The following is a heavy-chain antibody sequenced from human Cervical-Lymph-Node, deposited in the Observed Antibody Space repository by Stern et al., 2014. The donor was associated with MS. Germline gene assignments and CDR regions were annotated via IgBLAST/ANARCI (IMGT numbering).Heavy chain of an antibody. J-gene: IGHJ6*02. Sequence: QVQLVQSGAEVKKPGASVKVSCKASGYTFTSNGITWVRQAPGQGLEYMGWISAYNGDTNYAQKLQGRVTMTTDTSTGTAYMELRSLRSDDTAVYYCARDRGYYYGLDVWGQGTTVIVSS. CDR3: ARDRGYYYGLDV. V-gene: IGHV1-18*04. CDR2: ISAYNGDT. CDR1: GYTFTSNG.